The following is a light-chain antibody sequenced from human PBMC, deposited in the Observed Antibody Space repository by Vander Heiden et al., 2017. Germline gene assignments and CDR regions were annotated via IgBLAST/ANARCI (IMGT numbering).Light chain of an antibody. CDR1: KLGNKY. V-gene: IGLV3-1*01. Sequence: SHELTPPPSVSVSPGQTGSITCSGDKLGNKYACWYQQKPGQSPVLVIYQDTKRPSGIPERFSGSNSGNTATLTISGTQAMDEADYYCQAWDSSTDVVFGGGTKLTVL. CDR2: QDT. J-gene: IGLJ2*01. CDR3: QAWDSSTDVV.